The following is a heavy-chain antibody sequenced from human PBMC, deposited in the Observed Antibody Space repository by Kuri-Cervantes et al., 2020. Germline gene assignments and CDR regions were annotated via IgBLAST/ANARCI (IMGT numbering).Heavy chain of an antibody. Sequence: GGSLRLSCAASGFTFSSYAMGWVRQAPGKGLEWVSAISGSGGSTYYADSVKGRFTISRDNSKNALYLQMNNLRAEDTAVYYCARRSGYYYGMDVWGQGTTVTVSS. J-gene: IGHJ6*02. D-gene: IGHD6-19*01. CDR1: GFTFSSYA. CDR2: ISGSGGST. CDR3: ARRSGYYYGMDV. V-gene: IGHV3-23*01.